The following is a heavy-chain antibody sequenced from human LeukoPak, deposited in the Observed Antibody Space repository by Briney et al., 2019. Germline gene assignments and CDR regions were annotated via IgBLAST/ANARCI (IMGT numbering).Heavy chain of an antibody. CDR3: ATSRRDYVGY. Sequence: SETLSRTCAVYGGSFSGYYWSWIRQPPGKGLEWIGEINHSGSTNYNPSLKSRVTISVDTSKNQFSLKLSSVTAADTAVYYCATSRRDYVGYWGQGPLVTVSS. D-gene: IGHD1-14*01. J-gene: IGHJ4*02. CDR2: INHSGST. V-gene: IGHV4-34*01. CDR1: GGSFSGYY.